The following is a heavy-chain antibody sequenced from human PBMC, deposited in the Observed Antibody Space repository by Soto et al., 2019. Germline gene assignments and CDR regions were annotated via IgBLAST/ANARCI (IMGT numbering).Heavy chain of an antibody. CDR2: ISYDGSNK. Sequence: QVQLVESGGGVVQPGRSLRLSCAASGFTFSSYGMHWVRQAPGKGLEWVAVISYDGSNKYYADSVKGRFTISRDNSKNTLYLQMNSLRAEDTAVYYCAKKLILFLELGIDYWGQGTLVTVSS. D-gene: IGHD3-3*01. J-gene: IGHJ4*02. CDR1: GFTFSSYG. CDR3: AKKLILFLELGIDY. V-gene: IGHV3-30*18.